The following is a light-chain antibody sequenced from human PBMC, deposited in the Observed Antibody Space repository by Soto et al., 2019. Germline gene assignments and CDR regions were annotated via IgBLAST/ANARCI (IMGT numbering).Light chain of an antibody. V-gene: IGKV3-15*01. J-gene: IGKJ1*01. CDR1: QSVSRS. CDR3: QQYNNWPPWT. CDR2: GAS. Sequence: ELVLTQSPGPLSLSPGARATPSCRASQSVSRSYVGWYQQKPGQAPRHLINGASTRATGIPARFSGSGSGTEFTLTISSLQPEDFAVYYCQQYNNWPPWTFGQGTKVDIK.